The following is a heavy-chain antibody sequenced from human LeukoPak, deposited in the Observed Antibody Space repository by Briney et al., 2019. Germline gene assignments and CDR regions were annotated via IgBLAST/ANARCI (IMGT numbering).Heavy chain of an antibody. Sequence: PSETLSLTCTVSGGSISSYYWSWIRQPAGKGLEWIGRIYTSGSNNYNPSLKRRVTMSVEPSKNQFSLKLSSVTAADTAVYYCARGPHYYDSSQQFDYWGQGTLVTVSS. CDR2: IYTSGSN. CDR1: GGSISSYY. V-gene: IGHV4-4*07. D-gene: IGHD3-22*01. J-gene: IGHJ4*02. CDR3: ARGPHYYDSSQQFDY.